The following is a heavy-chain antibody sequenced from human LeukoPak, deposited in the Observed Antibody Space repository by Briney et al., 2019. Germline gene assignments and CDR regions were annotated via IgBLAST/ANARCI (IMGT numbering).Heavy chain of an antibody. CDR1: GGSINSYY. V-gene: IGHV4-59*12. J-gene: IGHJ4*02. CDR3: ARDGERYFVW. CDR2: IFFTGNT. D-gene: IGHD3-9*01. Sequence: PSETLSLTCTVSGGSINSYYWSWIRQPPGEALQWIGYIFFTGNTNYNPSLRSRVTISVDTSKNQFSLKLSSVTAADTAVYYCARDGERYFVWWGQGTLVTVSS.